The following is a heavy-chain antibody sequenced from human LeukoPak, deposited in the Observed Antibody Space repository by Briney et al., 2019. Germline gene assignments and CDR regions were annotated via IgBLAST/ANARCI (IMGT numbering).Heavy chain of an antibody. J-gene: IGHJ4*02. D-gene: IGHD3-3*01. V-gene: IGHV1-18*01. CDR1: GYTFTSYG. Sequence: GASVKVSCKASGYTFTSYGISWVRQAPGQGLEWMGWISAYNGNTNYAQKLQGRVTMTTDTSTSTAYMELRSLRSDDTAVYYCARELQHRGRVHPAPFGVVIAKPGPFDYWGQGTLLTVSS. CDR3: ARELQHRGRVHPAPFGVVIAKPGPFDY. CDR2: ISAYNGNT.